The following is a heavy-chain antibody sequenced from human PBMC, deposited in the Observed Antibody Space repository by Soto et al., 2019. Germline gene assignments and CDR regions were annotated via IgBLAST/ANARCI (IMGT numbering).Heavy chain of an antibody. CDR2: IVVGSGNT. V-gene: IGHV1-58*01. Sequence: SVKVSCKASGFTFTSSAVQWVRQARGQRLEWIGWIVVGSGNTNYAQKFQERVTITRDMSTSTAYMELSSLRSEDTAVYYCAALTHHYYYDSSGYPGYWGQGTLVTVSS. CDR1: GFTFTSSA. D-gene: IGHD3-22*01. CDR3: AALTHHYYYDSSGYPGY. J-gene: IGHJ4*02.